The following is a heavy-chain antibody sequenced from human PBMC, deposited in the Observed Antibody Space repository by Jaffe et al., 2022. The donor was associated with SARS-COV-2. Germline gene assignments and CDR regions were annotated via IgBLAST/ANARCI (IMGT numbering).Heavy chain of an antibody. D-gene: IGHD5-18*01. CDR1: GYTFTSYA. J-gene: IGHJ5*02. CDR2: INAGNGNT. Sequence: QVQLVQSGAEVKKPGASVKVSCKASGYTFTSYAMHWVRQAPGQRLEWMGWINAGNGNTKYSQKFQGRVTITRDTSASTAYMELSSLRSEDTAVYYCARDRGYSYGYLRSNWFDPWGQGTLVTVSS. V-gene: IGHV1-3*01. CDR3: ARDRGYSYGYLRSNWFDP.